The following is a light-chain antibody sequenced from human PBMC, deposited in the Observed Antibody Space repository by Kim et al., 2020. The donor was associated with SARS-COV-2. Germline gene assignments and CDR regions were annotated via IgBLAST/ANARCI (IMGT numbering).Light chain of an antibody. CDR1: QSVSDTY. Sequence: EIVLTQSPGTLSLSPGERATLSCRTSQSVSDTYVSWYQHKLGQAPRLLIYGAFKRATGVPARFSGSGSGTDFTLTISGLEPEDFAVYYCHQYGDSRYIFGQGTKLEI. CDR2: GAF. V-gene: IGKV3-20*01. J-gene: IGKJ2*01. CDR3: HQYGDSRYI.